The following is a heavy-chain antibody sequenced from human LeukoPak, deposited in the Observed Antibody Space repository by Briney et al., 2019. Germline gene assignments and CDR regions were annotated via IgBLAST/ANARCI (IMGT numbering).Heavy chain of an antibody. CDR1: GGSISGYY. D-gene: IGHD6-19*01. J-gene: IGHJ4*02. CDR2: IYHNGGT. CDR3: ARHLRAVAGGRYFDY. Sequence: SETLSLTCTVSGGSISGYYWSWIRQPPGKGLERIGYIYHNGGTNYNPSLQSRLTISVDTSKNQFSLKLSSVTAADTAVYYCARHLRAVAGGRYFDYWGQGNQLNVAS. V-gene: IGHV4-59*08.